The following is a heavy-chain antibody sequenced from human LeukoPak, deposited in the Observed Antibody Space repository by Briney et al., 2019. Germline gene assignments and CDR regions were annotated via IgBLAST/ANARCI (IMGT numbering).Heavy chain of an antibody. D-gene: IGHD5-12*01. J-gene: IGHJ4*02. CDR2: INPNSGGT. Sequence: ASVKVSCKASGYTFTGYYIHWVRQAPGQGLEWMGRINPNSGGTNYAQKFQGRVTMTRDTSISTAYMELSRLRSDDTALYDCARLRAYTGYHYAYDYWGQGTLVTVSS. CDR3: ARLRAYTGYHYAYDY. CDR1: GYTFTGYY. V-gene: IGHV1-2*06.